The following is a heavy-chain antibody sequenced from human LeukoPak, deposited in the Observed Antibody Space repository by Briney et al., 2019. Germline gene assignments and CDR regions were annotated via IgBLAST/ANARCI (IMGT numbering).Heavy chain of an antibody. V-gene: IGHV3-11*01. D-gene: IGHD1-26*01. CDR1: GFTFSDYY. CDR2: ISSSGSTI. CDR3: ARISGSYGLSYYFDY. Sequence: GGSLRLSCAASGFTFSDYYMSWIRQAPGKGLEWVSYISSSGSTIYYADSVKGRFTISRDNAKNSLNLQMNSLRAEDTAVYYCARISGSYGLSYYFDYWGQGTLVTVSS. J-gene: IGHJ4*02.